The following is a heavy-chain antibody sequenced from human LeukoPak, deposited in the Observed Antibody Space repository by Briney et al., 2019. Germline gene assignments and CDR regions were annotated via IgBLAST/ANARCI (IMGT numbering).Heavy chain of an antibody. CDR1: GGSISSSSYY. D-gene: IGHD2-2*02. Sequence: SETLSLTCTVSGGSISSSSYYWGWIRRPPGKGLEWIGSIYYSGSTYYNPSLKSRVTISVDTSKNQFSLKLSSVTAADTAVYYCARGEYQLLYWPFDYWGQGTLVTVSS. J-gene: IGHJ4*02. CDR2: IYYSGST. V-gene: IGHV4-39*07. CDR3: ARGEYQLLYWPFDY.